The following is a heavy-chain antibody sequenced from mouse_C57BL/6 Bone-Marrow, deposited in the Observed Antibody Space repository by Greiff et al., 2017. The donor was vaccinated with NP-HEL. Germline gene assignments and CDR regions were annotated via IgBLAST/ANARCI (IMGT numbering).Heavy chain of an antibody. V-gene: IGHV1-26*01. D-gene: IGHD2-3*01. CDR2: INPNNGGT. J-gene: IGHJ3*01. CDR3: ARSGWPAWFAY. CDR1: GYTFTDYY. Sequence: EVQLQQSGPELVKPGASVKISCKASGYTFTDYYMNWVKQSHGKSLEWIGDINPNNGGTSYIQKFKGKATLTVDKSSSTAYMELRSLTSEDSAVYYCARSGWPAWFAYWGQGTLVTVSA.